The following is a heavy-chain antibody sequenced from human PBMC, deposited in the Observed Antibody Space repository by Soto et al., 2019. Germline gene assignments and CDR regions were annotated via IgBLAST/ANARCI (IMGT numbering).Heavy chain of an antibody. D-gene: IGHD4-17*01. J-gene: IGHJ3*02. Sequence: QVQLVQSGAEVKKPGASVKVSCKASGYTFTSYDINWVRQATGQGLEWMGWMNPNSGNTGYEQKFQGRVTMTRNTSISTAYMELSSLRSEDTAVYYCARGGDDYGDYVYAFDIWGQGTMVTVSS. V-gene: IGHV1-8*01. CDR2: MNPNSGNT. CDR1: GYTFTSYD. CDR3: ARGGDDYGDYVYAFDI.